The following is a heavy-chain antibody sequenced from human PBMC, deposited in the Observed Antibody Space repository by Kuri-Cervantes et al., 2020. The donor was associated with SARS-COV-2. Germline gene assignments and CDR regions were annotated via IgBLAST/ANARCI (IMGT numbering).Heavy chain of an antibody. J-gene: IGHJ4*02. D-gene: IGHD6-13*01. Sequence: GGSLRLSCAASGFTFSSYGMHWVRQAPGKGLEWVAFIRYDGSNKYYADSVKGRFTISRDNSKNTLYLQMNSLRAEDTAVYYCARTTGYSSSWYIYYFDYWGQGTLVTVSS. CDR2: IRYDGSNK. CDR1: GFTFSSYG. V-gene: IGHV3-30*02. CDR3: ARTTGYSSSWYIYYFDY.